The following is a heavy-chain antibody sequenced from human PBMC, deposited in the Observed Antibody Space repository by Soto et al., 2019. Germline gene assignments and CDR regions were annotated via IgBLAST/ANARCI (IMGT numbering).Heavy chain of an antibody. V-gene: IGHV4-4*07. CDR1: GGSISSYY. CDR2: IYTSGST. D-gene: IGHD5-18*01. J-gene: IGHJ6*02. Sequence: SETLSLTCTVSGGSISSYYWSWIRQPAGKGLEWIGRIYTSGSTNYNPSLKSRVTMSVDTSKNQFSLKLSSVTAADTAVYYCAGDGWSSGYSYYYCYGMDVLGQGTTVTVSS. CDR3: AGDGWSSGYSYYYCYGMDV.